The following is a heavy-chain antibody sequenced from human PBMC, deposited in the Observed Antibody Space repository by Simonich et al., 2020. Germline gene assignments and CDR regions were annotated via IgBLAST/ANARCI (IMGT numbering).Heavy chain of an antibody. CDR1: GYTFTGYY. D-gene: IGHD3-3*01. CDR3: ARGGVQYYYYYMDV. J-gene: IGHJ6*03. Sequence: QVQLVQSGAEVKKPGASVKVSCKASGYTFTGYYMHWVRQAPGQGLGWMGWINPNSGGTNYAQKVQGRVTMTRDTSISTAYMELSRLRSDDTAVYHCARGGVQYYYYYMDVWGKGTTVTVSS. V-gene: IGHV1-2*02. CDR2: INPNSGGT.